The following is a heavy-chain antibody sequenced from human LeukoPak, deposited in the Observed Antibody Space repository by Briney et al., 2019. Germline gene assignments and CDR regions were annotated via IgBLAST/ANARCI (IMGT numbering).Heavy chain of an antibody. Sequence: GGSLRLSCAASGFTFITYAMYWVRQGPGKGLEGVAVFSHDGSSTYYADSVKGRFTISRDNAKSTLFLEMNSLTADETAVYYCGRDWQLDYWGQGTRVTVSS. V-gene: IGHV3-30-3*01. CDR1: GFTFITYA. J-gene: IGHJ4*02. CDR3: GRDWQLDY. CDR2: FSHDGSST.